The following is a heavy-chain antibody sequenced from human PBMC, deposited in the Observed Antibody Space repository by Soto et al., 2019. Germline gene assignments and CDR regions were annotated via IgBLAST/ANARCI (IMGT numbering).Heavy chain of an antibody. V-gene: IGHV3-23*01. CDR2: VNNNGDKT. CDR1: TYTFSSHA. J-gene: IGHJ5*01. Sequence: EEQLLQSGGGLVQPGGSQRLSCEGSTYTFSSHAMSWVRQAPGKGLEWVSTVNNNGDKTYYADSVKGRFTISRDNSKNTLNPQTNSLRVKKKGIIFCARKVTYFPSCAFGPWGQGTLVTLPS. CDR3: ARKVTYFPSCAFGP. D-gene: IGHD3-9*01.